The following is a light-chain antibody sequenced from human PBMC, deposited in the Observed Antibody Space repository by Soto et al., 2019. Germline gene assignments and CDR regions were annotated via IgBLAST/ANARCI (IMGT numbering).Light chain of an antibody. Sequence: QLVLTQSPSASASLGASVTLTCTLSSGHSSYTITWHQQQPKKGPRYLMKLNSDGSHSKGDGIPDRFSGSSSGAERYLTISSLQSEDEADYYCQTWGTGIQVFGGGTKLTVL. CDR1: SGHSSYT. V-gene: IGLV4-69*01. CDR2: LNSDGSH. J-gene: IGLJ2*01. CDR3: QTWGTGIQV.